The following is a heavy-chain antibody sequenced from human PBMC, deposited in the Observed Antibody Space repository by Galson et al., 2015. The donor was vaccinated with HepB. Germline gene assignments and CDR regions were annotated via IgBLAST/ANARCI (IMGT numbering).Heavy chain of an antibody. CDR1: GFTFSSYA. J-gene: IGHJ3*02. CDR3: TTALAPLDI. V-gene: IGHV3-30-3*01. Sequence: SLRLSCAASGFTFSSYAMHWVRQAPGKGLEWVAVISYDGSNKYYADSVKGRFTISRDNSKNTLYLQMNSLKTEDTAVYYCTTALAPLDIWGQGTMVTVSS. CDR2: ISYDGSNK.